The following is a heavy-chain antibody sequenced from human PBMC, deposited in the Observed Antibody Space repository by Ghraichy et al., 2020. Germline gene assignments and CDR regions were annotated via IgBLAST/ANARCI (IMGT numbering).Heavy chain of an antibody. J-gene: IGHJ3*02. CDR3: ARDLAVAGMGLGAFDI. V-gene: IGHV4-30-4*01. Sequence: SETLSLTCTVSGGSISSGDYYWSWIRQPPGKGLEWIGYIYYSGSTYYNPSLKSRVTISVDTSKNQFSLKLSSVTAADTAVYYCARDLAVAGMGLGAFDIWGQGTMVTVSS. D-gene: IGHD6-19*01. CDR2: IYYSGST. CDR1: GGSISSGDYY.